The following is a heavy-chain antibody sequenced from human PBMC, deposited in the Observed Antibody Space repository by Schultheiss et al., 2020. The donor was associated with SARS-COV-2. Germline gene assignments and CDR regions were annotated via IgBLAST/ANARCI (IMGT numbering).Heavy chain of an antibody. CDR2: IYSGGST. Sequence: GGSLRLSCAASGFAFSSYALHWVRRAPGKGLEWVSVIYSGGSTYYADSVKGRFTISRHNSKNTLYLQMNSLRAEDTAVYYCARGYYDFWSGFDYWGQGTLVTVSS. D-gene: IGHD3-3*01. CDR3: ARGYYDFWSGFDY. V-gene: IGHV3-NL1*01. CDR1: GFAFSSYA. J-gene: IGHJ4*02.